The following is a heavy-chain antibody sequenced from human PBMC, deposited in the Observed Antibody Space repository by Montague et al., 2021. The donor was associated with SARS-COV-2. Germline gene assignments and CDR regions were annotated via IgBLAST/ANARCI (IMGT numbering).Heavy chain of an antibody. Sequence: SETLSLTCTVSGCSLSTPHYWGWVRQPPGKGLEWIGRIHHHGNANYNPSFNGRATISFDKSNNQFSLTLTSVTAADTAVYYCACGRMTRAGFDHWGQGIRVIVSS. J-gene: IGHJ5*02. CDR2: IHHHGNA. CDR1: GCSLSTPHY. D-gene: IGHD1-14*01. CDR3: ACGRMTRAGFDH. V-gene: IGHV4-38-2*02.